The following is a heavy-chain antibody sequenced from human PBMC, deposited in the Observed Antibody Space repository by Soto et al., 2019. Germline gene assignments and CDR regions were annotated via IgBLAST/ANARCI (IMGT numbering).Heavy chain of an antibody. V-gene: IGHV4-38-2*02. CDR1: GYSITSGYY. Sequence: LSLTCAASGYSITSGYYWGWIRQPPGKGLEWIGSIYHSGSTNYNPSLKSRVTISVDTSKNQFSLKLSSVTATDTAVYYCAREFEAARQAYFDYWGQGALVTVSS. CDR2: IYHSGST. J-gene: IGHJ4*02. CDR3: AREFEAARQAYFDY. D-gene: IGHD6-6*01.